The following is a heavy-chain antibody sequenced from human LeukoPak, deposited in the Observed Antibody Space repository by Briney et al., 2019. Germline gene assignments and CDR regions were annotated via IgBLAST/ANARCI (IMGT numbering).Heavy chain of an antibody. V-gene: IGHV3-30*02. D-gene: IGHD3-22*01. CDR2: VRYDSSNK. CDR1: GFTFSGYG. CDR3: AKGLYYYDSSGYFDY. Sequence: GGSLRLSCAASGFTFSGYGMHWVRQAPGKGLEWVAFVRYDSSNKYYADSVKGRFTISRDNSKNTLYLQMNSPRAEDTAVYYCAKGLYYYDSSGYFDYWGQGTLVTVSS. J-gene: IGHJ4*02.